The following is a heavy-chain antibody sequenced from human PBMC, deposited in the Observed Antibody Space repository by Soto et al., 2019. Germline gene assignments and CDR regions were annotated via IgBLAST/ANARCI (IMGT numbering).Heavy chain of an antibody. CDR3: ARALPNCSGGSCYDGYAFDI. CDR1: GYSFTSYW. J-gene: IGHJ3*02. D-gene: IGHD2-15*01. CDR2: IYPGDSDT. Sequence: PGESLKISCKGSGYSFTSYWIGWVRQMPGKGLEWMGIIYPGDSDTRYSPSFQGQVTISADKSISTAYLQWSSLKASDTAMYYCARALPNCSGGSCYDGYAFDIWGQGTMVTVSS. V-gene: IGHV5-51*01.